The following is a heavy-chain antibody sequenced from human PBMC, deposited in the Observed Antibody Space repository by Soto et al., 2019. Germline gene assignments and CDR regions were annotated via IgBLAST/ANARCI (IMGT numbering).Heavy chain of an antibody. V-gene: IGHV3-30*18. CDR2: ISYDGSNK. Sequence: GSLRLSCAASGFTFSSYGMHWVRQAPGKGLEWVAVISYDGSNKYYADSVKGRFTISRDNSKNTLYLQMNSLRAEDTAVYYCAKDLYDILTGSLFDYWGQGTLVTVSS. J-gene: IGHJ4*02. CDR1: GFTFSSYG. CDR3: AKDLYDILTGSLFDY. D-gene: IGHD3-9*01.